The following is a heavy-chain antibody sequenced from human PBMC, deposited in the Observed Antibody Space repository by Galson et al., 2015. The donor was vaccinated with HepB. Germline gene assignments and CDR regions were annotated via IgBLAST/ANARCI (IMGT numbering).Heavy chain of an antibody. V-gene: IGHV3-9*01. CDR2: ISFNSGSI. CDR3: AKDTTLVVVPTGHFDL. J-gene: IGHJ2*01. D-gene: IGHD2-2*01. Sequence: LRLSCAASGFTFDDYAMHWVRQVPGKGLEWVSGISFNSGSIDYADSVEGRFTISRDNAKDSLYLQMNSLRPEDTALYHCAKDTTLVVVPTGHFDLWGRGTLVTVST. CDR1: GFTFDDYA.